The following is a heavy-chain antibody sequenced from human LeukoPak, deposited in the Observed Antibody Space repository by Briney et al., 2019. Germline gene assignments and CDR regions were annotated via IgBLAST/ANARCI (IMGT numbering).Heavy chain of an antibody. CDR3: ARTGYSSGWYFDY. D-gene: IGHD6-19*01. CDR1: GGSISSGGYY. J-gene: IGHJ4*02. Sequence: RTSETLSLTCAVSGGSISSGGYYWSWIRQPPGKGLEWIGYIYYSGSTNYNPSLKSRVTISVDTSKNQFSLKLSSVTAADTAVYYCARTGYSSGWYFDYWGQGALVTVSS. CDR2: IYYSGST. V-gene: IGHV4-61*08.